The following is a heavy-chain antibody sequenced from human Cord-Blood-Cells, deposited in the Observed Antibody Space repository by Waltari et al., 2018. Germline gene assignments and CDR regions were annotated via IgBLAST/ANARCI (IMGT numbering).Heavy chain of an antibody. Sequence: VQLQQSGPGLVKPSGTLSLPCAVSGGPFSSRNWCSCVRQPPGKGLEWIGEIYHSGSTNYNPSLKSRVTISVDKSKNQFSLKLSSVTAADTAVYYCARDFRSSYYYYGMDVWGQGTTVTVSS. J-gene: IGHJ6*02. V-gene: IGHV4-4*02. CDR2: IYHSGST. CDR1: GGPFSSRNW. D-gene: IGHD6-13*01. CDR3: ARDFRSSYYYYGMDV.